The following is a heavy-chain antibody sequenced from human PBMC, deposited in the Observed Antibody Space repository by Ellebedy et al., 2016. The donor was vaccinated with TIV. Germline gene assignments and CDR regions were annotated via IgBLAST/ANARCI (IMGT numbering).Heavy chain of an antibody. J-gene: IGHJ6*03. CDR1: AYTFTNYY. V-gene: IGHV1-46*01. CDR2: IDPSGGGT. Sequence: AASVKVSCKASAYTFTNYYSHWVRQAPGQGLEWMGMIDPSGGGTTYSQKFQGRVTMTRDTSTYTVYMDLSSLRSEDTAVYYCVRGTSPGHVYYMDVWGKGTTVTVSS. CDR3: VRGTSPGHVYYMDV. D-gene: IGHD2-8*01.